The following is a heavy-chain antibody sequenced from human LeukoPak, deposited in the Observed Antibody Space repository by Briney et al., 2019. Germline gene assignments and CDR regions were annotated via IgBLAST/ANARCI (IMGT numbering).Heavy chain of an antibody. J-gene: IGHJ4*02. CDR1: GFTLDDYG. D-gene: IGHD1-26*01. V-gene: IGHV3-20*04. Sequence: PGGSLRLSCAASGFTLDDYGMSWVRQAPGKGLEWVSGINWNGGSTGYADSVKGRFTISRDNSKNTLYLQMNSLRAEDTAVYYCARGDGSWLDYWGQGTLVTVSS. CDR2: INWNGGST. CDR3: ARGDGSWLDY.